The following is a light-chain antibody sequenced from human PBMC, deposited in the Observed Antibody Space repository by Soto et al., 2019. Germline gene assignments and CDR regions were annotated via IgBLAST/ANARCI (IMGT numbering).Light chain of an antibody. J-gene: IGKJ2*01. CDR2: KAS. Sequence: DLQMTQSPSTLSASVGDRVTLTCRASQSVSDWLAWYQQKPGKAPKVLIYKASNLESGVPSRFSGSGSGTEFTLTISSLQPDDSATYYCQQYNTFAPYTFGQGTKLEI. CDR3: QQYNTFAPYT. CDR1: QSVSDW. V-gene: IGKV1-5*03.